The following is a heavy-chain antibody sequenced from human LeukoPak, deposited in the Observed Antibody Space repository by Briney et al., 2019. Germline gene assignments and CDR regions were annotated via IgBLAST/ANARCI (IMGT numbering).Heavy chain of an antibody. V-gene: IGHV3-23*01. CDR1: GFTFSSYA. CDR2: ISGSGGST. D-gene: IGHD5-18*01. J-gene: IGHJ3*02. Sequence: PGGSLRLSCAASGFTFSSYAMSWVRQAPGKGLEWVSAISGSGGSTYYADSVKGRFTISRDNSKNTLYLQMNSLRAEDAAVYYCAKYELGVRNSWPWAFDIWGQGTMVTVSS. CDR3: AKYELGVRNSWPWAFDI.